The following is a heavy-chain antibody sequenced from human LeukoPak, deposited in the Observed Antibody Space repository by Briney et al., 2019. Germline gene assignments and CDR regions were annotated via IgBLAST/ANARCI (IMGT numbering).Heavy chain of an antibody. Sequence: SETLSLTCTVSGGSISSYYWSWIRQPPGKGLEWIGYIYYSGSTNYNPSLKSRVTISVDTSKNQFSLKLSSVTAADTAVYYCARIRWLQLYVDYWGQGTLVTLSS. CDR2: IYYSGST. D-gene: IGHD5-24*01. J-gene: IGHJ4*02. CDR1: GGSISSYY. CDR3: ARIRWLQLYVDY. V-gene: IGHV4-59*01.